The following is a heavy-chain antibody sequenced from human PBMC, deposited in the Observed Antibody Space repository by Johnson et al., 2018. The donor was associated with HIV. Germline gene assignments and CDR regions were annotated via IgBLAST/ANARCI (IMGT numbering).Heavy chain of an antibody. CDR2: IYSGGNT. V-gene: IGHV3-66*01. Sequence: VQLVESGGGLDQPGGSLRLSCTASRFIVSSNYMRWVRQTPGKGLEWVSIIYSGGNTFCADSMKGSLTISRDTWKNTLYLQMNSLRAEDTAVYYCAKEGLRSSLRSGDAFDIWGHGTLVTVSS. D-gene: IGHD6-6*01. CDR1: RFIVSSNY. J-gene: IGHJ3*02. CDR3: AKEGLRSSLRSGDAFDI.